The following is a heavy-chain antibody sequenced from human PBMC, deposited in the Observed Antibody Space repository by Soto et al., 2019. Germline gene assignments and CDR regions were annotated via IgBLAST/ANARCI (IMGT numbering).Heavy chain of an antibody. CDR1: GFTFSDYF. Sequence: QVQLVESGGGLVKPGGSLRLSCAASGFTFSDYFMSWIRQTPGKGLEWVSQISSSGSTIYYAESVKGRFIISRDNAKNTVYLQMNSLRADDTAVYYCARDIRQWLPPDYDYWGQGTLVTVSS. V-gene: IGHV3-11*01. D-gene: IGHD6-19*01. CDR2: ISSSGSTI. J-gene: IGHJ4*02. CDR3: ARDIRQWLPPDYDY.